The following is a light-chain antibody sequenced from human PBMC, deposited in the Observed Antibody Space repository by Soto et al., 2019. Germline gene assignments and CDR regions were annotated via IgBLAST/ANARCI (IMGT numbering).Light chain of an antibody. CDR3: QQYNSYST. V-gene: IGKV1-5*01. CDR1: QSISSW. Sequence: DIQMTQSPSTLSQSXTGRVTIACRASQSISSWLAWYQQKPGKAPKLLIYDASSLESGVPSRFSGSGSGTEFTLTISSLQPDDFATYYCQQYNSYSTFGQGTKVDIK. CDR2: DAS. J-gene: IGKJ1*01.